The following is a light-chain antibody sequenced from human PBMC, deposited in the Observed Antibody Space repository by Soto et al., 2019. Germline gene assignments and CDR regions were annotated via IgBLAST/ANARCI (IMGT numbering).Light chain of an antibody. CDR1: QSISSW. V-gene: IGKV1-5*03. CDR2: KAS. Sequence: DIQMTQSPSTLSASVGDRVTITCRASQSISSWLAWYQQKPGKAPKLLIYKASTLQSGVPSRFSGSGSGTEFTLAISSLQPDDFATYYCQQYNDNWTFGQATTVEIK. CDR3: QQYNDNWT. J-gene: IGKJ1*01.